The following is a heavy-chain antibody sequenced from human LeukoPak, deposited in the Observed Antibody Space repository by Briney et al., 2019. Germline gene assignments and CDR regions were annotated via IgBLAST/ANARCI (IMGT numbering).Heavy chain of an antibody. V-gene: IGHV4-39*01. CDR3: ARLSDY. Sequence: SETLSLTCTVSGGAISSSSYYWGWIRQPPGKGLEWIGSINYSGNIYYNPSLNSRVTIPVDTSKTQFSLKLSSVTAADTAVYYCARLSDYWGQGTLVTVSS. J-gene: IGHJ4*02. CDR2: INYSGNI. CDR1: GGAISSSSYY.